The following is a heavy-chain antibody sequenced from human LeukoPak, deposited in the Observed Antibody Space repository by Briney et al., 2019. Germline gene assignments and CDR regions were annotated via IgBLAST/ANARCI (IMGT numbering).Heavy chain of an antibody. V-gene: IGHV4-39*01. CDR3: ARHHRVYYDILTGLYFDY. CDR2: IYYSGST. J-gene: IGHJ4*02. D-gene: IGHD3-9*01. CDR1: GGSISSSSYY. Sequence: LETLSLTCTVSGGSISSSSYYWGWIRQPPGKGLEWIGSIYYSGSTYYNPSLKSRVTISVDTSKNQFSLKLSSVTAADTAVYYCARHHRVYYDILTGLYFDYWGQGTLVTVSS.